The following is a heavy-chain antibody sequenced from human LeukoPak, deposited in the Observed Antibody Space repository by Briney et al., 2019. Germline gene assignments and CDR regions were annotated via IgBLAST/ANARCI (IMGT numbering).Heavy chain of an antibody. Sequence: QPGGSLRVSCAASGFTFSSYAMHWVRQAPGKGLEGVGVISYDGRNKYYADFVKGRFTISRDNSTITLYLQMNSLRAEDTAVYHCARDSAYDSSGYNHDYWGQGTLVTVSS. CDR3: ARDSAYDSSGYNHDY. D-gene: IGHD3-22*01. CDR1: GFTFSSYA. J-gene: IGHJ4*02. V-gene: IGHV3-30*04. CDR2: ISYDGRNK.